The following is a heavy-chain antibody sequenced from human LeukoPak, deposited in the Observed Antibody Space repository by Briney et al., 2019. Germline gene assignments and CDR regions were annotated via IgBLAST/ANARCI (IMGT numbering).Heavy chain of an antibody. CDR2: ISGSGGST. CDR1: GFTFSSYA. CDR3: AKDRRWELFGYYGMDV. Sequence: PGGSLRLSCAASGFTFSSYAMSWVRQAPGKGLEWVSAISGSGGSTYYADSVKGRFTISRDNSKNTLYLQMNSLRAEDTAVYYCAKDRRWELFGYYGMDVWGQGTTVTVSS. J-gene: IGHJ6*02. V-gene: IGHV3-23*01. D-gene: IGHD1-26*01.